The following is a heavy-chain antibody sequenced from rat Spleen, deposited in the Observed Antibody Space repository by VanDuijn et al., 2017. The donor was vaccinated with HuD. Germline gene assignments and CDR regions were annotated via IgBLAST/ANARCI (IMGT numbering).Heavy chain of an antibody. CDR3: TTDRLGADYFDY. CDR2: ISTGGGIT. Sequence: EVQLVESGGGLVQPGRSLKLSCAASGFTFSNYYMAWVRQAPTKGLEWFAYISTGGGITYYRDSVKGRFTISRDNAKSTLYLQMDSPRSEDTATYYCTTDRLGADYFDYWGQGVMVTVSS. J-gene: IGHJ2*01. CDR1: GFTFSNYY. V-gene: IGHV5-27*01. D-gene: IGHD5-1*01.